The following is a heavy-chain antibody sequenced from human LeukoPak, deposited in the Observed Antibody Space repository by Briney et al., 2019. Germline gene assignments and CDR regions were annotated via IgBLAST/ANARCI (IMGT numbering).Heavy chain of an antibody. J-gene: IGHJ4*02. D-gene: IGHD1-26*01. CDR1: GGSISTNTYY. CDR3: ARRYRYAPDY. CDR2: IYYSGST. Sequence: PSETLSLTCTVSGGSISTNTYYWGWIRQPPGKALEWIGSIYYSGSTYYNPSLKSRVTISVDTSKNQFSLKLSSVTAADTAVYYCARRYRYAPDYWGQGTLVTVSS. V-gene: IGHV4-39*07.